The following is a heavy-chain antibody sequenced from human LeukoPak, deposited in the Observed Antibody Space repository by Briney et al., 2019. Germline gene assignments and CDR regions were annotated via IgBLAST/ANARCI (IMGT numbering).Heavy chain of an antibody. CDR2: INQDGSKK. J-gene: IGHJ3*02. CDR1: GFSFSDAW. Sequence: GGSHRLSCAVSGFSFSDAWMSWVRQAPGKGLEWVANINQDGSKKTYVDSVKGRFTISRDNAKNSLYLQMNSLRAEDTAVYYCARAGGTYYGIAFDIWGQGTMVTVSS. CDR3: ARAGGTYYGIAFDI. V-gene: IGHV3-7*01. D-gene: IGHD1-26*01.